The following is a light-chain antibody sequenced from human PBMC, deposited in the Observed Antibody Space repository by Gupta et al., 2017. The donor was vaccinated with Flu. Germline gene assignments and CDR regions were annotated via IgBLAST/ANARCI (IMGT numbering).Light chain of an antibody. CDR3: AAWDDSLNGHYV. Sequence: QSVLAQPPSASGTPGQRVTISCSGSSSNIGSNAVNWYQQVPGTAPKLLIYGNDRRPSGVPDRFSVSKSGTSAALAIGGLQSEEEADYYCAAWDDSLNGHYVFGTGTKVTAL. J-gene: IGLJ1*01. CDR1: SSNIGSNA. CDR2: GND. V-gene: IGLV1-44*01.